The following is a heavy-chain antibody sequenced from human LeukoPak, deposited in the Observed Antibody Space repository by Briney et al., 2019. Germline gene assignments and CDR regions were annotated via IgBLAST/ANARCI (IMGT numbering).Heavy chain of an antibody. CDR2: ISAYNGNT. V-gene: IGHV1-18*01. CDR3: ARGFPPRRQYDSSGYYSYYFDY. CDR1: GYTFTSYG. Sequence: WASVNVSCKASGYTFTSYGISWVRQAPGQGLEWMGWISAYNGNTHSAQKLQGRVTMTTDTSTSTAYMELRSLRSDDTAVYYCARGFPPRRQYDSSGYYSYYFDYWGQGTLVTVSS. J-gene: IGHJ4*02. D-gene: IGHD3-22*01.